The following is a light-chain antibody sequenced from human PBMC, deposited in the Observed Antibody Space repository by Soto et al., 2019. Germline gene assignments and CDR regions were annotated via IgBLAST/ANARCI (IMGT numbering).Light chain of an antibody. V-gene: IGKV1-27*01. CDR3: QQYGNSIPIT. CDR2: AAS. CDR1: QNINSW. Sequence: DIQMTQSPSTLSASLGDRVTITCRASQNINSWLAWYQQKPGKAPKLLIYAASTLQSGVPSRFSGSGSGTDFTLTISRLEPEDFAVYYCQQYGNSIPITFGQGTRLEIK. J-gene: IGKJ5*01.